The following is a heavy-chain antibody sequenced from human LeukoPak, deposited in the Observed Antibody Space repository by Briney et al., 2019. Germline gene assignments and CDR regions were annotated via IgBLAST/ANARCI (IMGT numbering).Heavy chain of an antibody. Sequence: GGSLRLSCAASGFTFSNYAMSWVRQAPGKGLEWVSAISGSGGSTYYADSVKGRFTISRDNSKNTLYLQMNSLRAEDTAVYYCAKDSEGFWSGYYNYWGQGTLVTVSS. J-gene: IGHJ4*02. V-gene: IGHV3-23*01. CDR3: AKDSEGFWSGYYNY. CDR1: GFTFSNYA. D-gene: IGHD3-3*01. CDR2: ISGSGGST.